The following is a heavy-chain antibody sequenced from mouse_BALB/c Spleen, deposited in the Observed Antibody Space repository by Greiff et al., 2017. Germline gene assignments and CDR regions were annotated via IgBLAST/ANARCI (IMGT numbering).Heavy chain of an antibody. J-gene: IGHJ4*01. CDR2: ISSGGSYT. CDR1: GFTFSSYA. Sequence: EVMLVESGGGLVKPGGSLKLSCAASGFTFSSYAMSWVRHSPEKRLEWVAEISSGGSYTYYPDTVTGRFTISRDNAKNTLYLEMSSLRSEDTAMYYCARDNYRYDGHAMDDWGQGTSVTVSS. D-gene: IGHD2-14*01. CDR3: ARDNYRYDGHAMDD. V-gene: IGHV5-9-4*01.